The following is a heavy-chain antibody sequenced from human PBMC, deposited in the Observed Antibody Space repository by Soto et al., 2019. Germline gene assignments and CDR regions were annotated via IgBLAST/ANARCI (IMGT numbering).Heavy chain of an antibody. CDR2: IYYSGYT. CDR1: GGSISGLY. V-gene: IGHV4-59*11. Sequence: SETLSLTCTVSGGSISGLYWSWIRQPPGKGLECIGFIYYSGYTNYNPSLKSRVTMSVDTSKNQFSLRLSSVTAADTAVYYCARAYGDSFFDLWGQGTLVTVSS. CDR3: ARAYGDSFFDL. J-gene: IGHJ4*02. D-gene: IGHD4-17*01.